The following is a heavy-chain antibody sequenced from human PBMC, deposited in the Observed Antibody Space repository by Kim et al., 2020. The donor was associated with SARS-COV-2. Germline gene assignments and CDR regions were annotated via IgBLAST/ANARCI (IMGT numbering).Heavy chain of an antibody. Sequence: GGSLRLSCAASGLIFTNFVMHWVRQALGKGLEWVAVISFDGRIKYYRDSVRGRFAISRDNDKKTMSLQMNSLRPDDTAVYYCAKDRGISGTTIEDAMDVWGRGTTVTVSS. J-gene: IGHJ6*02. CDR3: AKDRGISGTTIEDAMDV. CDR1: GLIFTNFV. D-gene: IGHD1-20*01. CDR2: ISFDGRIK. V-gene: IGHV3-30*18.